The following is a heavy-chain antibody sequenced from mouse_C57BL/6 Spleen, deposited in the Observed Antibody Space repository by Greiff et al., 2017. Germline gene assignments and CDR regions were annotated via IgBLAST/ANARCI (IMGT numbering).Heavy chain of an antibody. D-gene: IGHD2-5*01. V-gene: IGHV1-39*01. Sequence: VQLKESGPELVKPGASVKISCKASGYSFTDYNMNWVKQSNGKSLEWIGVINPNYGTTSYNQKFKGKATLTVDQSSSTAYMQLNSLTSEDSADYYSARMSNYEAMDYWGQGTSVTVSS. J-gene: IGHJ4*01. CDR2: INPNYGTT. CDR3: ARMSNYEAMDY. CDR1: GYSFTDYN.